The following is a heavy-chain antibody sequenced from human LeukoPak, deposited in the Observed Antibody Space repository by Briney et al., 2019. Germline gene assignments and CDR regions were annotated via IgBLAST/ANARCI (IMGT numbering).Heavy chain of an antibody. CDR1: GDSVSSNSAA. Sequence: SQTLSLTCAISGDSVSSNSAAWNWIRQSPSRGLEWLGRTYYRSKWYNDYAVSVKSRITINPDTSKNQFSLQLNSVTPEDTAVYYCARDPRYSSGWYGSSYFDYWGQGTLVTVSS. CDR3: ARDPRYSSGWYGSSYFDY. V-gene: IGHV6-1*01. CDR2: TYYRSKWYN. J-gene: IGHJ4*02. D-gene: IGHD6-19*01.